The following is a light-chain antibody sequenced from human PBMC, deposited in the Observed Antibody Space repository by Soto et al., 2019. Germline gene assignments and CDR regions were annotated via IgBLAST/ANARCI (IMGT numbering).Light chain of an antibody. CDR1: QSVSSN. V-gene: IGKV3-15*01. CDR2: GAS. J-gene: IGKJ1*01. CDR3: QQYNKWPLT. Sequence: EIVMTQSPATLSVSPGERATLSCRASQSVSSNLAWYQQKPGQAPRLHIYGASTRATGIPARFSGSGSGTEFTLTISSLQSEDFAVYYCQQYNKWPLTFGQGTKVEIK.